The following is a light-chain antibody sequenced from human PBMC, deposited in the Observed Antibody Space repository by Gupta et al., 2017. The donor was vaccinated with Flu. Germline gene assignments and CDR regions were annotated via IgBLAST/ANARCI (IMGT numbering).Light chain of an antibody. V-gene: IGLV3-10*01. CDR2: EDS. CDR3: YSTVSSDNPHV. CDR1: ALPKNY. J-gene: IGLJ1*01. Sequence: SYELTQPPSVSVSPGHTARIPCSGDALPKNYAYWYQQKSGQAPVLVIYEDSKRPSAIPERFSGSSSGTTATLTISGAQVEDEADYYCYSTVSSDNPHVFGTGTKVTVV.